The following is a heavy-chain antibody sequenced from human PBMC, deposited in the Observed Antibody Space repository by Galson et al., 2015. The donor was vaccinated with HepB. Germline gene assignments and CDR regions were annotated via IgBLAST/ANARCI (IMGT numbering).Heavy chain of an antibody. CDR2: INPSGGST. CDR1: GYTFTSYH. Sequence: SVKVSCKASGYTFTSYHMHWVRQAPGQGLEWMGIINPSGGSTSYAQKFQGRVTMTRDTSTSTVYLELSSLRSEDTAVYYCARGRGGGGSYFDYWGQGTLVTVSS. V-gene: IGHV1-46*03. J-gene: IGHJ4*02. D-gene: IGHD2-15*01. CDR3: ARGRGGGGSYFDY.